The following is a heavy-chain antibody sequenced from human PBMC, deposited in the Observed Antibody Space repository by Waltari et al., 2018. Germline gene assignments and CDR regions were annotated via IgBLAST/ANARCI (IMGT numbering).Heavy chain of an antibody. V-gene: IGHV1-69*01. J-gene: IGHJ6*02. CDR3: ARDWGVRGVNFPYGMDV. Sequence: QVQLVQSGAEVKKPGSSVKVSCKASGGTFSSYAISWVRQAPGQGLEWMGGIIPIFGTANYDQKFQGRVTITADESTSTAYMELSSLRSEDTAVYYCARDWGVRGVNFPYGMDVWGQGTTVTVSS. CDR1: GGTFSSYA. CDR2: IIPIFGTA. D-gene: IGHD3-10*01.